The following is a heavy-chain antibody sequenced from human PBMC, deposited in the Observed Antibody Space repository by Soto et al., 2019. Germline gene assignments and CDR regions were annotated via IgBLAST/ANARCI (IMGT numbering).Heavy chain of an antibody. Sequence: QVQLVQSGAEVKTPGASVKVSCKASGYIFTSYDINWVRQAAGQGLEWMGWMNPNSGNAGYAQKFQGRVTMTRTTSSSTAYMELSSLRSEDTAVDYGARTICRNRASGGYWGQGTPV. D-gene: IGHD3-9*01. CDR2: MNPNSGNA. CDR3: ARTICRNRASGGY. V-gene: IGHV1-8*01. J-gene: IGHJ4*02. CDR1: GYIFTSYD.